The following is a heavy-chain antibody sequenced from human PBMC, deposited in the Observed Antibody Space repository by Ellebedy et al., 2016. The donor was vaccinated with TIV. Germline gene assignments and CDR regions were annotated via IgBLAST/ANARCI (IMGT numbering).Heavy chain of an antibody. CDR2: IIPIFGTA. V-gene: IGHV1-69*13. J-gene: IGHJ4*02. CDR3: ATRGNPTLNYYDSSGYYPDY. Sequence: AASVKVSCKASGGTFSSYAISWVRQAPGQGLEWMGGIIPIFGTANYAQKFQGRVTITADESTSTAYMELSSLRSEDTAVYYCATRGNPTLNYYDSSGYYPDYWGQGTLVTVSS. CDR1: GGTFSSYA. D-gene: IGHD3-22*01.